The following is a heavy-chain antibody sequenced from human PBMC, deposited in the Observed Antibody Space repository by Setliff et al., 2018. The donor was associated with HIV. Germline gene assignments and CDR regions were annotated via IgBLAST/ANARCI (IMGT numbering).Heavy chain of an antibody. CDR1: GDSAXXXRXX. J-gene: IGHJ5*02. V-gene: IGHV4-39*01. CDR3: XXXXYYYDSNNFLREXGFDP. Sequence: PSETLSLTCTVSGDSAXXXRXXXXGXXXXXWXXLEYIGSISXXXXTYYXPSLKSRVTISLXTSKNQFSLNLTSVTAADTAVYYCXXXXYYYDSNNFLREXGFDPXGQGTLVXVSS. D-gene: IGHD3-22*01. CDR2: ISXXXXT.